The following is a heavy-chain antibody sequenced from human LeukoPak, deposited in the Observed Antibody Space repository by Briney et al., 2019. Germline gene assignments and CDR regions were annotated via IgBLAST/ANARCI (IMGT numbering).Heavy chain of an antibody. J-gene: IGHJ4*02. CDR2: INHSGNT. Sequence: SETLSLTCAVYGGSFSGYYWSWIRQPPGKGLEWIGEINHSGNTNYSPSLKGRVTISVDTSKNQFSLKLSSVTAADTAVYYCARQAISGYDPPPFDSWGQGTLVTVSS. V-gene: IGHV4-34*01. D-gene: IGHD5-12*01. CDR3: ARQAISGYDPPPFDS. CDR1: GGSFSGYY.